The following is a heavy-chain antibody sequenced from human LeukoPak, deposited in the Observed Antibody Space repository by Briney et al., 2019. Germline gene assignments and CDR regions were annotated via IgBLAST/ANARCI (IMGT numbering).Heavy chain of an antibody. CDR1: GYTFTDYG. CDR2: IRNDNGNR. V-gene: IGHV1-18*01. D-gene: IGHD4-17*01. Sequence: ASVKDSCKTSGYTFTDYGITWVRQAPGQGLEWMGWIRNDNGNREYAQKIQGRVSMTRDTSTSTAYMELRSLISDDTAVYYCARVTTVTTSPWSWGPKKIGQEVNWFDPWGQGTLVTVSS. CDR3: ARVTTVTTSPWSWGPKKIGQEVNWFDP. J-gene: IGHJ5*02.